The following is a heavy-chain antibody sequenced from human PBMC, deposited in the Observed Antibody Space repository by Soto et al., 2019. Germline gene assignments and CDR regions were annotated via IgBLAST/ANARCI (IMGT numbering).Heavy chain of an antibody. J-gene: IGHJ4*02. CDR2: IYYSGSS. Sequence: SETRSLTCTVSGGSISSYYWSWIRQPPGKGLEWIGFIYYSGSSSYNPSLKSRVTISVDRSKNQFSLKLSSVTAADTAVYYCARGPPFHWGQGTLVTVSS. CDR1: GGSISSYY. CDR3: ARGPPFH. V-gene: IGHV4-59*12. D-gene: IGHD3-16*01.